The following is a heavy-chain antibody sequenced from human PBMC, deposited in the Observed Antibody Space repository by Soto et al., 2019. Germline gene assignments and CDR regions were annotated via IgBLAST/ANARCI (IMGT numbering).Heavy chain of an antibody. Sequence: ASVKVSCKASGYTFTGYYMHWVRQAPGQGLEWMGWINPNSGGTNYAQKFQGWVTMTRDTSISTAYMELSRLRSDDTAVYYCAREGSLHTIFGVVIVHYGMDVWGQGTTVTVSS. D-gene: IGHD3-3*01. J-gene: IGHJ6*02. CDR2: INPNSGGT. CDR1: GYTFTGYY. V-gene: IGHV1-2*04. CDR3: AREGSLHTIFGVVIVHYGMDV.